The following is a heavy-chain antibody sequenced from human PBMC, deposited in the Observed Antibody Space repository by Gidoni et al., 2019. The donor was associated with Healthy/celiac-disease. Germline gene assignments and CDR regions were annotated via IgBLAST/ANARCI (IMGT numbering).Heavy chain of an antibody. J-gene: IGHJ4*02. D-gene: IGHD1-26*01. Sequence: EVQLVESGGGLVQPGGSLRLSCSASGFTFSSYAMHWVSQAPGKGLEYVSAISSNGGSTYYADSVKGRFTISRDNSKNTLYLQMSSLRAEDTAVYYCVNGAWGGSYFDWGQGTLVTVSS. CDR3: VNGAWGGSYFD. CDR2: ISSNGGST. CDR1: GFTFSSYA. V-gene: IGHV3-64D*09.